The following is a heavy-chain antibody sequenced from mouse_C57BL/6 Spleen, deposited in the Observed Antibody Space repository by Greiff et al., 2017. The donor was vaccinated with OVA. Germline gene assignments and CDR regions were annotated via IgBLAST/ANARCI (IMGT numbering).Heavy chain of an antibody. D-gene: IGHD2-1*01. CDR3: ARPIYYGNYDWYFDG. CDR2: IHPNSGST. Sequence: QVQLQQPGAELVKPGASVKLSCTASGYTFTSYWMHWVKQRPGQGLEWIGMIHPNSGSTNYNEKFKSKATLTVDKSSSTAYMQLSSLTSEDAAGYYCARPIYYGNYDWYFDGWGTVTTVTVS. V-gene: IGHV1-64*01. CDR1: GYTFTSYW. J-gene: IGHJ1*03.